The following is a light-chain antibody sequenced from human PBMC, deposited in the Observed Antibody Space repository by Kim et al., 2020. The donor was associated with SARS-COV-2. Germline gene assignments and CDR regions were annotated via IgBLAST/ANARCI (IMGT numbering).Light chain of an antibody. CDR3: QQRISWPFT. V-gene: IGKV3-11*01. J-gene: IGKJ3*01. Sequence: VSPAERATLSCRASQGVSTFLAWYQQKPGQAPRLLIHDASNRANGIPARFSGSGSGTDFTLTISSLEPGDFAVYYCQQRISWPFTFGPGTKVDIK. CDR1: QGVSTF. CDR2: DAS.